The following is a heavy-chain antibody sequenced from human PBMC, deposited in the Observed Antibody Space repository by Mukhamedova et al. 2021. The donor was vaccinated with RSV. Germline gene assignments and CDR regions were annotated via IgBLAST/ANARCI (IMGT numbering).Heavy chain of an antibody. Sequence: ISSGDYYWSWIRQPPGKGLEWIGYIYYSGSTYYNPSLKSRVTISVDTSKNQFSLKLSSVTAADTAVYYCARSGYSSSWWDAFDIWGQGTMVTVSS. J-gene: IGHJ3*02. CDR2: IYYSGST. D-gene: IGHD6-13*01. CDR1: ISSGDYY. V-gene: IGHV4-30-4*08. CDR3: ARSGYSSSWWDAFDI.